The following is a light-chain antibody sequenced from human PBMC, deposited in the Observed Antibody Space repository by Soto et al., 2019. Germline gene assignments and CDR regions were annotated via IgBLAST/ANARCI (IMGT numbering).Light chain of an antibody. Sequence: QSVLTQPRSVSGSPGQSVTISCTGTSSDVGGYNYVSWYQQHPGKAPKLMIYDLSKRPSGVPDRFSGSKSGNTASLTISGLQAEDEADYYCCSYAGSYTRVFGGGTKLTVL. V-gene: IGLV2-11*01. J-gene: IGLJ2*01. CDR2: DLS. CDR3: CSYAGSYTRV. CDR1: SSDVGGYNY.